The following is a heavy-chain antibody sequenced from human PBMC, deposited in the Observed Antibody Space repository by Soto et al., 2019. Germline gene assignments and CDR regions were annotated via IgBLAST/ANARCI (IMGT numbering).Heavy chain of an antibody. CDR1: GGSINTYY. D-gene: IGHD1-26*01. CDR2: IYYSGST. Sequence: SETLSLTCAVSGGSINTYYWSWFRQPPGKGLEWIGYIYYSGSTTYNPPLKSRVTLSIDTSQSHFSLHLSSVTAADTAVYFCARLYTGNYIMYHWGPGTLVTVSS. CDR3: ARLYTGNYIMYH. V-gene: IGHV4-59*08. J-gene: IGHJ5*02.